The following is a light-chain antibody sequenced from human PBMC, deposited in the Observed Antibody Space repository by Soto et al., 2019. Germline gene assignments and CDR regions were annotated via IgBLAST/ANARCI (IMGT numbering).Light chain of an antibody. CDR2: EAS. CDR3: QQHANWPIT. V-gene: IGKV3-11*01. CDR1: QSVGNN. J-gene: IGKJ4*01. Sequence: EIVLTQSPATLSLSPGERATLSCRASQSVGNNFAWYQQKPGQAPGLLIYEASTRATGIPARFSGSGSATDFTLTLSSLEPEDFAVYYCQQHANWPITFGGGTTVEIK.